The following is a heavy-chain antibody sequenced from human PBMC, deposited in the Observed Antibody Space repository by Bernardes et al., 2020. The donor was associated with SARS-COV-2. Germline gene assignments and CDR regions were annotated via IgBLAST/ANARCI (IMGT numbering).Heavy chain of an antibody. Sequence: SETLSLTCTVSGGSISSSSYYWGWLRQPPGKGLEWIGSIYYSGSTYYNPSLKSRVTISVDTSKNQFSLKLSSVTAADTAVYYCARLVFGITIFGVVTRLFDYWGQGTLVTVSS. CDR3: ARLVFGITIFGVVTRLFDY. CDR1: GGSISSSSYY. D-gene: IGHD3-3*01. J-gene: IGHJ4*02. V-gene: IGHV4-39*01. CDR2: IYYSGST.